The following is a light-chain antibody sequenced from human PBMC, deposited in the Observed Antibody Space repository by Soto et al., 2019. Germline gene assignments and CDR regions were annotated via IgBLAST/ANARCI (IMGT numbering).Light chain of an antibody. V-gene: IGKV3-20*01. J-gene: IGKJ1*01. CDR2: SAS. CDR1: QTLTIRH. Sequence: EIVLTQSPCTLSLSLGDRATLSCRAMQTLTIRHLAWYQQKPGQAPRLLIYSASSSATDIPDRFSGSGAGTDFTLTISTLEPEDFAVYYCQQYGSSPTWTFGQGTKVDI. CDR3: QQYGSSPTWT.